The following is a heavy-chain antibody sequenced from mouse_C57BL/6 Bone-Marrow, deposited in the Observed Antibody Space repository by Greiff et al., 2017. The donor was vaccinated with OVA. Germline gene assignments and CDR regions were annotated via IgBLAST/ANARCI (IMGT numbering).Heavy chain of an antibody. CDR2: SRNKANDYTT. CDR3: ARDADGMDY. V-gene: IGHV7-1*01. CDR1: GFTFSDFY. J-gene: IGHJ4*01. D-gene: IGHD2-3*01. Sequence: EVILVESGGGLVQSGRSLRLSCATSGFTFSDFYMEWVRQAPGKGLEWIAASRNKANDYTTEYSASVKGRFIVSRDTSQSILYLQMNALRAEDTAIYYCARDADGMDYWGQGTSVTVSS.